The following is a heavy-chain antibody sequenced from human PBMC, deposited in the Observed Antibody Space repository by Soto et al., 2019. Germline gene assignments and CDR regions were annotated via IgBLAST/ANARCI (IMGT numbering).Heavy chain of an antibody. V-gene: IGHV3-15*01. CDR1: GFGFRDAW. CDR2: IKRQSDGGTP. Sequence: PGGALRLSCAASGFGFRDAWMTWVRQAPGKRPEWIGRIKRQSDGGTPDHSAPVRGRFTISRDDSRNILYLQMDSLKTEDTAVYYCSIGSIVGAIGPWGQGAPVTVSS. CDR3: SIGSIVGAIGP. J-gene: IGHJ5*02. D-gene: IGHD1-26*01.